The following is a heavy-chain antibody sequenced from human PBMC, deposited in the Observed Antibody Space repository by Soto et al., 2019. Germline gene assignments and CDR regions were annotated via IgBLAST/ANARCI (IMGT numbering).Heavy chain of an antibody. D-gene: IGHD5-12*01. V-gene: IGHV1-69*13. CDR1: GGTFSSPA. CDR2: IIPIFGTA. CDR3: ASGYSGYDLSLDGMDV. J-gene: IGHJ6*02. Sequence: SLKITSKASGGTFSSPAISWVRQAPGQGLEWMGGIIPIFGTANYAQKFQGRVTITADESTSTAYMELSSLRSEDTAVYYCASGYSGYDLSLDGMDVSGQATTVPVSS.